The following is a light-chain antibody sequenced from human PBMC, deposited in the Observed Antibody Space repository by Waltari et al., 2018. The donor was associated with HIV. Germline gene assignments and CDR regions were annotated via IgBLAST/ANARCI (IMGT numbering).Light chain of an antibody. J-gene: IGLJ2*01. Sequence: SYELTQPPSVSVSPGQTASITCSGDKLGDKYACWYQQKPGQSPLLVSYQHTKRPSGLPERVSGSNSGNTATLTISGTQAMDEADYFCQAWDSSNVVFGGGTKLTVL. CDR1: KLGDKY. CDR2: QHT. V-gene: IGLV3-1*01. CDR3: QAWDSSNVV.